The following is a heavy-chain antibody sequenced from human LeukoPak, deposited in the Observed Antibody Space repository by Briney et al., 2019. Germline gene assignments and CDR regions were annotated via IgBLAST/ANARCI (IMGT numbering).Heavy chain of an antibody. J-gene: IGHJ4*02. CDR3: AKLVRYYYYSSGYFDY. D-gene: IGHD3-22*01. CDR1: GFTSSSYA. Sequence: GRSLRLSRAASGFTSSSYAMHWVRQAPGKGLEWVSAISGSGGSTYYADSVKGRFTISRDNSKNTLYLQMNSLRAEDTAVYYCAKLVRYYYYSSGYFDYWGQGTLVTVSS. CDR2: ISGSGGST. V-gene: IGHV3-23*01.